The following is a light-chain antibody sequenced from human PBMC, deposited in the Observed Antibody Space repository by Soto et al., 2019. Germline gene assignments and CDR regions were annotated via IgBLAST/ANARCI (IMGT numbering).Light chain of an antibody. CDR2: AAS. J-gene: IGKJ2*01. CDR1: QSISTY. V-gene: IGKV1-39*01. CDR3: QQIYTIPYP. Sequence: DIQMTQSPSSLPASVGDRVTLTCRASQSISTYLTWYQQKPGKAPKLLIYAASSLQSGVPSRLSGSGSGTDFTLTISSLQPEDFATYYCQQIYTIPYPFGQGTKREIK.